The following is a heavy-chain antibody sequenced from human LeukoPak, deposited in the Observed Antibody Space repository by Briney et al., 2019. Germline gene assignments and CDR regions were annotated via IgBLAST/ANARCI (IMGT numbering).Heavy chain of an antibody. V-gene: IGHV3-23*01. CDR2: ISGSGGST. CDR1: GVTFSSYA. Sequence: GGSLRLSCAASGVTFSSYAMSWVRHAPGKGLEWGSAISGSGGSTYYADSVKGRFTISRDNSQNTLYLQINSLRAEDTAVYYCAKVTSSGWYGAFDIWGQGTMVTVSS. D-gene: IGHD6-19*01. J-gene: IGHJ3*02. CDR3: AKVTSSGWYGAFDI.